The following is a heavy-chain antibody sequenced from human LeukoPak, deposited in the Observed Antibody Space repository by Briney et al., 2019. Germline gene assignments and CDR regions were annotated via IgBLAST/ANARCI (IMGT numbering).Heavy chain of an antibody. J-gene: IGHJ4*02. Sequence: SETLSLTCTVSGGSISTYYWSWIRQPPGKGLEWIGYIYYSGGTNYNPSLKSRVTISVATSKNQFSLKLSSVTAADTAVYYCARHPIFSGSYYNRWGQGTLVTVSS. D-gene: IGHD3-10*01. V-gene: IGHV4-59*08. CDR2: IYYSGGT. CDR1: GGSISTYY. CDR3: ARHPIFSGSYYNR.